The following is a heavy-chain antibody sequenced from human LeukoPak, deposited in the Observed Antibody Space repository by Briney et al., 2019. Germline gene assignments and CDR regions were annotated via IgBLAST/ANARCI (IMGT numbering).Heavy chain of an antibody. D-gene: IGHD2-15*01. J-gene: IGHJ4*02. Sequence: SETLSLTCTVSGGSISSYYWSWIRQPPGKGLEWIGYIYYSGSTNYNPSLKSRVTISVDTSKNQFSLKLSSVTAADTAVYYCARRKCSGGSCFFDYWGQGTLVTVSS. V-gene: IGHV4-59*12. CDR2: IYYSGST. CDR1: GGSISSYY. CDR3: ARRKCSGGSCFFDY.